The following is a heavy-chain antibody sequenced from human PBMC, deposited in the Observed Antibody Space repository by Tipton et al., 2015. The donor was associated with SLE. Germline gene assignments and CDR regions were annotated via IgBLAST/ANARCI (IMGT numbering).Heavy chain of an antibody. CDR3: ARDEYRYDTTGYHLLGHFDF. CDR2: IYSSGSP. Sequence: TLSLTCNVSGYSISSGYHWGWIRQPPGKGLEWIGNIYSSGSPYYNPSLKSRVTISVDTSKNQFSLNLSSVTAADTAVYYCARDEYRYDTTGYHLLGHFDFWGQGTLVTVSS. CDR1: GYSISSGYH. J-gene: IGHJ4*02. V-gene: IGHV4-38-2*02. D-gene: IGHD3-22*01.